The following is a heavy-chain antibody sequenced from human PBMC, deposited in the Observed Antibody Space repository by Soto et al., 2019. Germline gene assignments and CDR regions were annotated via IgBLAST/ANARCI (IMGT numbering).Heavy chain of an antibody. Sequence: SETLSLTCAVYGGSFSGYYWSWIRQPPGKGLEWIGEINHSGSTNDNPSLKSRVTISVDTAKNQFSLKLSSVTAADTAVYYCARAVGATDYFDYWGQGTLVTVSS. CDR2: INHSGST. J-gene: IGHJ4*02. V-gene: IGHV4-34*01. CDR3: ARAVGATDYFDY. CDR1: GGSFSGYY. D-gene: IGHD1-26*01.